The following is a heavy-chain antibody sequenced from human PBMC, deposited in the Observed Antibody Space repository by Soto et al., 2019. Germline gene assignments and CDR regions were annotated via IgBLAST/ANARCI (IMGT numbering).Heavy chain of an antibody. D-gene: IGHD3-10*01. CDR3: ARDRILWFGELPHNWFDP. CDR2: ISAYNGNT. V-gene: IGHV1-18*01. J-gene: IGHJ5*02. CDR1: GYTFTSYG. Sequence: QVQLVQSGAEVKKPGASVKVSCKASGYTFTSYGISWVRQALGQGLEWMGWISAYNGNTNYAQKLQGRVTMTTDTSTSTAYMELRSLRSDDTAVYYCARDRILWFGELPHNWFDPWGQGTLVTVSS.